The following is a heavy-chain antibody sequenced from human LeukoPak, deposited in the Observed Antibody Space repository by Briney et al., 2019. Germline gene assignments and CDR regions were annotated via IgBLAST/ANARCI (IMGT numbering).Heavy chain of an antibody. CDR1: GYSFSNFW. D-gene: IGHD3-3*01. Sequence: GESLKISCKGSGYSFSNFWIGWVRQMPGKGLEWMGIIYPGDSDTRYSPSFQGQVTISADKSISTAYLQWSSLKASDTAMYYCARRAYDDFWSGYSFDYWGQGTLVTVSS. J-gene: IGHJ4*02. CDR2: IYPGDSDT. CDR3: ARRAYDDFWSGYSFDY. V-gene: IGHV5-51*01.